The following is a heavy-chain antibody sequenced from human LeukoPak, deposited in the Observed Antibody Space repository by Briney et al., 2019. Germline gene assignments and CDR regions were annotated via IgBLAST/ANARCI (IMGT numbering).Heavy chain of an antibody. Sequence: PGGSLRLSCAASGFTFSSYWISWVRQAPGKGLEWVANIKQDGSEKYYVDSVKGRFTISRDNAKNSLYLQMNSLRAEDTAVYYCARWGYSSGWYYYYGMDVWGQGTTVTVSS. CDR3: ARWGYSSGWYYYYGMDV. J-gene: IGHJ6*02. D-gene: IGHD6-19*01. V-gene: IGHV3-7*03. CDR2: IKQDGSEK. CDR1: GFTFSSYW.